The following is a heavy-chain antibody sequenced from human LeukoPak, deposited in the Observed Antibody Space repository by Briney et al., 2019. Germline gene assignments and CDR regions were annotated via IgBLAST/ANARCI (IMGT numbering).Heavy chain of an antibody. J-gene: IGHJ4*02. Sequence: ASVKVSCKASGGTFSSYAISWVRQAPGQGLEWVGWISAYSGNTNYAQKLQGRVTMTTDTSTSTAYMELRSLRSDDTAVYYCARGFGSSSSGYSDYWGQGTLVTVSS. D-gene: IGHD3-22*01. V-gene: IGHV1-18*01. CDR3: ARGFGSSSSGYSDY. CDR1: GGTFSSYA. CDR2: ISAYSGNT.